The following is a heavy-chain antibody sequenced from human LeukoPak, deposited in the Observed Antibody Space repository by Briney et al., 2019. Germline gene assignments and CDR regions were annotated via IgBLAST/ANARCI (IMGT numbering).Heavy chain of an antibody. D-gene: IGHD6-13*01. CDR2: INHGGGT. J-gene: IGHJ4*02. CDR1: GGSFSDYY. Sequence: SETLSLTCAVYGGSFSDYYWNWIRQPPGKGLEWIGEINHGGGTKYNPSLKSRATISVDTSKKQFSLNLSSVTAADTAVYYCAVSTWYKCFDYWGQGTLVTVSS. CDR3: AVSTWYKCFDY. V-gene: IGHV4-34*01.